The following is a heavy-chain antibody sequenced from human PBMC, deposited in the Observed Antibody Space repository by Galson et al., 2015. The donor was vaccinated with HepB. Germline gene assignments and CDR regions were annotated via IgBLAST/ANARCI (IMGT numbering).Heavy chain of an antibody. J-gene: IGHJ4*02. CDR1: GFSFSGST. CDR2: IRSKTYSYTT. Sequence: SLRLSCAASGFSFSGSTIHRVRQASGQGLEWVGRIRSKTYSYTTAYAASVKGRFTVSRDDSMNRAYLQMNSLKTEDTAVYYCTRQLVLGTSVDYWGQGTLVTVSS. V-gene: IGHV3-73*01. CDR3: TRQLVLGTSVDY. D-gene: IGHD2-2*01.